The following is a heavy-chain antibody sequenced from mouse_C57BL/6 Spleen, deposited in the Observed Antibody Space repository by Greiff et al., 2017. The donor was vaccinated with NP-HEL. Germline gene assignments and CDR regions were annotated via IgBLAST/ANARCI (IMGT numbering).Heavy chain of an antibody. D-gene: IGHD2-5*01. CDR1: GFTFSSYT. V-gene: IGHV5-9*01. CDR3: ARQYSNYGGFAY. J-gene: IGHJ3*01. CDR2: ISGGGGNT. Sequence: EVKLMESGGGLVKPGGSLKLSCAASGFTFSSYTMSWVRQTPEKRLEWVATISGGGGNTYYPDSVKGRFTISRDNAKNTLYLQMSSLRSEDTALYYCARQYSNYGGFAYWGQGTLVTVSA.